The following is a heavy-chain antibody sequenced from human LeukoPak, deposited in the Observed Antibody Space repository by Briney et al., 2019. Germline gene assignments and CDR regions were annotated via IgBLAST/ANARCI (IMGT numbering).Heavy chain of an antibody. CDR2: IYYSGST. CDR3: ARGKVGTIFGVVIIPPSV. CDR1: XGXISSGGYY. J-gene: IGHJ4*02. Sequence: QTLSLTCXVSXGXISSGGYYWSWIRQHPGKGLEWIGYIYYSGSTYYNPSLKSRVTISVDTSKNQFSLKLSSVTAADTAVYYCARGKVGTIFGVVIIPPSVWGQGTLVTVSS. V-gene: IGHV4-31*03. D-gene: IGHD3-3*01.